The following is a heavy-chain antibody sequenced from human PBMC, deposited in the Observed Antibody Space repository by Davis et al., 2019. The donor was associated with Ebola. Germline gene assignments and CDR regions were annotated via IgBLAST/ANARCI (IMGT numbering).Heavy chain of an antibody. CDR3: ARGASTVPFDY. CDR2: IDTNTGNP. V-gene: IGHV7-4-1*02. CDR1: GYTFTSYA. Sequence: ASVKVSCKASGYTFTSYAMNWVRQAPGQGLEWMGWIDTNTGNPTYAQGFTGRFVFSLDTSVSTAYLQISSLKADDTAVYYCARGASTVPFDYWGQGTLVTVSS. J-gene: IGHJ4*02. D-gene: IGHD1-26*01.